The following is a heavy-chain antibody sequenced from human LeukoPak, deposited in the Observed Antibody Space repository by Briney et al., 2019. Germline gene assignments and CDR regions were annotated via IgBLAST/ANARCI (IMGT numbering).Heavy chain of an antibody. D-gene: IGHD2-2*01. V-gene: IGHV4-59*01. CDR3: ARAYCSSTSCYPHFDY. CDR2: IYSSGST. Sequence: SETLSLTCTVSSVSISNYYWSWLRQPPGKGLEGLGYIYSSGSTNYNPSLKSRVTISVDTSKNQFSLKLSSVTAADTAVYYCARAYCSSTSCYPHFDYWGQGTLVTVSS. J-gene: IGHJ4*02. CDR1: SVSISNYY.